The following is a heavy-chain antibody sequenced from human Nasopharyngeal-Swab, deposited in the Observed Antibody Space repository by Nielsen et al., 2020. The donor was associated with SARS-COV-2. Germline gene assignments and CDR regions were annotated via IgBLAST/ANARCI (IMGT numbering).Heavy chain of an antibody. D-gene: IGHD1-14*01. V-gene: IGHV3-53*01. CDR1: GFTVSSHY. J-gene: IGHJ4*02. Sequence: GESLKTSCAASGFTVSSHYMTWVRQAPGKGLEWVSIIYSGGNTYHADSVKGRFTITRDNSKNTLFLQMNSLRADDTAVYYCARGVNPPPDYWGQGTLGIVSS. CDR3: ARGVNPPPDY. CDR2: IYSGGNT.